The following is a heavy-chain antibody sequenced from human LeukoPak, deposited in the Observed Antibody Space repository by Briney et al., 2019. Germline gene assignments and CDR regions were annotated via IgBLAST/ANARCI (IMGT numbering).Heavy chain of an antibody. CDR2: ISGNSAGT. Sequence: GGSLRLSCAASGFTFSGYAMTWVRQAPGKGLEWVSAISGNSAGTYYADSVKGRFTISRDNSKNTLYLQMNSLRADDTAVYFCATDPATVGVTTRDYWGQGTPVTVSS. J-gene: IGHJ4*02. CDR1: GFTFSGYA. V-gene: IGHV3-23*01. CDR3: ATDPATVGVTTRDY. D-gene: IGHD1-26*01.